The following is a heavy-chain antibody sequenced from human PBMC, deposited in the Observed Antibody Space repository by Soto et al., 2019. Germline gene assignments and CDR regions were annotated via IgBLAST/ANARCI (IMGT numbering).Heavy chain of an antibody. D-gene: IGHD3-10*01. CDR3: ARLVYDTRLNYMYFDF. CDR2: IFHDGTA. V-gene: IGHV4-4*02. J-gene: IGHJ4*02. Sequence: SETLSLTCAVSGVSLTSGNWWTWVRQSPQRGLEYIGEIFHDGTANYYPSFERRVAMSVDTSRNQLSLKLTSVTAADTAVYFCARLVYDTRLNYMYFDFWGPGTLVTVSS. CDR1: GVSLTSGNW.